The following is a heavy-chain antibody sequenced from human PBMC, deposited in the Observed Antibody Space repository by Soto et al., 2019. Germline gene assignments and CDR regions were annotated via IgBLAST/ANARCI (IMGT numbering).Heavy chain of an antibody. J-gene: IGHJ6*02. CDR2: IIPIFGTA. CDR1: GGTFSSYA. V-gene: IGHV1-69*13. Sequence: SVKVSCKASGGTFSSYAISWVRQAPGQGLEWMGGIIPIFGTANYAQKFQGRVTITADESTSTAYMELSSLRSEDTAVDYCARGPLYYYYYGMDVWGQGTTVTVSS. CDR3: ARGPLYYYYYGMDV.